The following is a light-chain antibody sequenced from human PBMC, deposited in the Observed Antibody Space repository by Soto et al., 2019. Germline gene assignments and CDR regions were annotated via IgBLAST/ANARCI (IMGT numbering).Light chain of an antibody. CDR2: DAS. Sequence: DIQMTQSPSTLSASVGDRVTITCRASQSISRSLAWYQQIPGKAPKVLIYDASSFQSPFPSRFSGSGSGTEFTLTLSSLQPEDFGTYSCKEYDGLSRSFGQGTKVEIK. V-gene: IGKV1-5*01. CDR3: KEYDGLSRS. CDR1: QSISRS. J-gene: IGKJ1*01.